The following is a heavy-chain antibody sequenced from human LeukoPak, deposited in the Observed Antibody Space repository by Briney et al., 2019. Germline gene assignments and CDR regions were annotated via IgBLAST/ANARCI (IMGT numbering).Heavy chain of an antibody. CDR1: GFIFSSYG. CDR2: ISNDGSNK. V-gene: IGHV3-30*18. CDR3: AKAGGWYFTPFDP. J-gene: IGHJ5*02. D-gene: IGHD6-19*01. Sequence: PGGSLRLSCAASGFIFSSYGMHWVRQAPGKGLEWVAVISNDGSNKYYGDSVKGRFTISRDNSKNTLYLQMNSLRAEDTAVYYCAKAGGWYFTPFDPWGQGTLVTVSS.